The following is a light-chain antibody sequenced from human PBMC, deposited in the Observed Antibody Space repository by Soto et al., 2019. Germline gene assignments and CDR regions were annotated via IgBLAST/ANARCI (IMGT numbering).Light chain of an antibody. CDR2: AAS. J-gene: IGKJ2*01. Sequence: DIQMTQSPSSLSASVGDRVTITCRASQSISSYLNWYQQKPGKAPKLLIYAASSLQSGVPSRFSGSGSGTDFTLTISSLQPEDFATYYCQQYGGSPPAYTFGLGTKLEI. CDR1: QSISSY. CDR3: QQYGGSPPAYT. V-gene: IGKV1-39*01.